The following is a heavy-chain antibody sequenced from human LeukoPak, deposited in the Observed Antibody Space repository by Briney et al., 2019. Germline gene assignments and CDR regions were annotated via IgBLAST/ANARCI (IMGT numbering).Heavy chain of an antibody. J-gene: IGHJ4*02. CDR1: GGSITSGSYY. V-gene: IGHV4-39*01. D-gene: IGHD3-22*01. CDR3: ARHPGSVMVVVRGGFDY. Sequence: PSETLSLTYTVSGGSITSGSYYWGWIRQPPGKGLEWIGSIYYSGSTYYNPSLKSRVTISVDTSKNQFSLKLSSVTAADTAVYYCARHPGSVMVVVRGGFDYWGQGTLVTVSS. CDR2: IYYSGST.